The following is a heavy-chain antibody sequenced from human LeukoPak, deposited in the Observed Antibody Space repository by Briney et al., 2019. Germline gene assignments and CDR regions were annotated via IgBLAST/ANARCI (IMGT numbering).Heavy chain of an antibody. Sequence: SGTLPLTCAVYGGSFSGYYWSWIRQPPGKGLEWIGEINHSGSTNYNPSLKSRVTISVDTSKNQFSLKLSSVTAADTAVYYCASREVVAAYYFDYWGQGTLVTVSS. V-gene: IGHV4-34*01. J-gene: IGHJ4*02. D-gene: IGHD2-15*01. CDR3: ASREVVAAYYFDY. CDR1: GGSFSGYY. CDR2: INHSGST.